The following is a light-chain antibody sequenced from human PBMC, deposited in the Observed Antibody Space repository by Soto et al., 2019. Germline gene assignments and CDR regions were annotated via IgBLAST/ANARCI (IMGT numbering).Light chain of an antibody. V-gene: IGKV1-5*01. CDR1: QNINKW. CDR3: QQYDTFPRT. Sequence: DIQMTQSPSTLSASVGDRVVITCRASQNINKWLAWYQQKPGKAPKFLIYDASTLETGVPSRFSGSGSGTEFTLTISSLQPDDFATFYGQQYDTFPRTFGQGTKVDIK. J-gene: IGKJ1*01. CDR2: DAS.